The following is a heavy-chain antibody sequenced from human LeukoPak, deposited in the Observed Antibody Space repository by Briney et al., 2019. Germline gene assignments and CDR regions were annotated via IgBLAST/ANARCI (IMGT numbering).Heavy chain of an antibody. D-gene: IGHD4-17*01. CDR2: IYPGDSDT. V-gene: IGHV5-51*01. J-gene: IGHJ4*02. CDR3: ARHESSIESYGDYGEANY. CDR1: GYSFTSYW. Sequence: GESLKISCKGSGYSFTSYWIGWVRQMPGKGLEWMGIIYPGDSDTRYSPSFQGQVTISADKSISTAYLQWSSLKTSDTAMYYCARHESSIESYGDYGEANYWGQGTLVTVSS.